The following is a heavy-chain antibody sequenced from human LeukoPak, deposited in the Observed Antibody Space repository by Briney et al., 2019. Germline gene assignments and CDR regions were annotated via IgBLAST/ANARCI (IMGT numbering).Heavy chain of an antibody. CDR3: ARGRSPGYSYD. J-gene: IGHJ4*02. CDR1: GGSISSSSYY. V-gene: IGHV4-39*07. Sequence: PSETLSLTCTVSGGSISSSSYYWGWIRQPPGKGLEWIGSIYYSGSTYYNPSLKSRVTISVDTSKNQFSLKLSSVTAADTAVYYCARGRSPGYSYDWGQGTLVTVSS. D-gene: IGHD5-18*01. CDR2: IYYSGST.